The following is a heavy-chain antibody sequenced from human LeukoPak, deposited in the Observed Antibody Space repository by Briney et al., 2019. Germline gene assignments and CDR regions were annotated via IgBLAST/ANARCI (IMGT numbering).Heavy chain of an antibody. D-gene: IGHD3-10*01. CDR2: IWYDGSNK. CDR3: ARDSVWFGESSDAFDI. J-gene: IGHJ3*02. CDR1: GFTFSSYG. Sequence: GRSLRLSCAASGFTFSSYGMHWVRQAPGKGLEWVAVIWYDGSNKYYADSVKGRFTISRDNSKNTLYLQMNSLRAEDTAVYYCARDSVWFGESSDAFDIWGQGTMVTVSS. V-gene: IGHV3-33*01.